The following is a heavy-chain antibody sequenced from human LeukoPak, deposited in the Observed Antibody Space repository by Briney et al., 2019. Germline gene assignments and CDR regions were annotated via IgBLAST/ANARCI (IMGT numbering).Heavy chain of an antibody. CDR2: ISSSSSTI. V-gene: IGHV3-48*04. Sequence: GGSLRLSCAASGFTFSSYSMNWVRQAPGKGLEWVSYISSSSSTIYYADSVKGRFTISRDNAKSSLYLQMNSLRAEDTAVYYCARVGRKQQLVRRMDYYYYYMDVWGKGTTVTISS. D-gene: IGHD6-13*01. CDR3: ARVGRKQQLVRRMDYYYYYMDV. J-gene: IGHJ6*03. CDR1: GFTFSSYS.